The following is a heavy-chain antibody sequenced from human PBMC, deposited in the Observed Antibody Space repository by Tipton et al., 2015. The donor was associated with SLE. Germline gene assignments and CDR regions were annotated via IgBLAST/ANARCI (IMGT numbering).Heavy chain of an antibody. CDR2: TTHSGKT. J-gene: IGHJ3*02. D-gene: IGHD3-16*02. V-gene: IGHV4-34*01. Sequence: TLSLTCAVYRGSFSGYYWNWIRRPPGKGLEWIGETTHSGKTNYNPSLKSRVTISIDKSKNQFSLKLSSVTAADTAVYYCAQAHLWGSYRYASDIWGQGTMVTVSS. CDR3: AQAHLWGSYRYASDI. CDR1: RGSFSGYY.